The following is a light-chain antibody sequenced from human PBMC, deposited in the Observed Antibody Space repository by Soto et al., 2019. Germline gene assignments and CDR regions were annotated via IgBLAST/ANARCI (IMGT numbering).Light chain of an antibody. CDR3: QQYGDSLSWT. J-gene: IGKJ1*01. Sequence: EVVLTQSPGTLSLSPGERATLSCTASQSISTSYLAWYQQRPGRAPRLLIYEASSRATGIPDRFIGSGSGTDFTLTINRLEPEDFAVYYCQQYGDSLSWTFGQGTKIEIK. CDR2: EAS. CDR1: QSISTSY. V-gene: IGKV3-20*01.